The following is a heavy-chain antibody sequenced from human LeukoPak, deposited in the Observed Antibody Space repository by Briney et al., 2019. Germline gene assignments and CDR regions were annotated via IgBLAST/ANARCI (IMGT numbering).Heavy chain of an antibody. CDR1: GFTFSSYE. Sequence: PGGSLRLSCAASGFTFSSYEMNWVRQAPGKGLEWVGRIKSKTDGGTTDYAAPVKGRFTISRDDSKNTLYLQMNSLKTEDTAVYYCTIPDRGKPEGYWGQGTLVTVSS. V-gene: IGHV3-15*01. D-gene: IGHD3-10*01. J-gene: IGHJ4*02. CDR3: TIPDRGKPEGY. CDR2: IKSKTDGGTT.